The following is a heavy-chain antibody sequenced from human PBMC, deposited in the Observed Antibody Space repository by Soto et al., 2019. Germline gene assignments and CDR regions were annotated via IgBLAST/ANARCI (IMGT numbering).Heavy chain of an antibody. CDR1: GFTVSSNY. CDR3: ARDSYGSALDAFDI. J-gene: IGHJ3*02. CDR2: IYSGGST. D-gene: IGHD3-10*01. Sequence: GGSLRLSCAASGFTVSSNYMSWVRQAPGKGLEWVSVIYSGGSTYYADSVKGRFTISRDNSKNTLYLQMNSLRAEDTAVYYCARDSYGSALDAFDIWGQGTMVTVSS. V-gene: IGHV3-53*01.